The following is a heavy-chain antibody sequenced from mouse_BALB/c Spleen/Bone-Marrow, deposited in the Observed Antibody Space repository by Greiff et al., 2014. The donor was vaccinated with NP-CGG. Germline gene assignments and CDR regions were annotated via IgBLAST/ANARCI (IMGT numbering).Heavy chain of an antibody. V-gene: IGHV10-1*02. Sequence: EVQLVESGGGLVQPKGLLKLSCAASGFTFNTFAMNWVRQAPGKGLEWVARIRSKSNNFATYYADSVKDRFTISRDDSRSMLYLQMNDLKTEDTAMYYCVRGIYYYGSNYKNSALDYWGQGTSVTVSS. D-gene: IGHD1-1*01. CDR2: IRSKSNNFAT. CDR3: VRGIYYYGSNYKNSALDY. J-gene: IGHJ4*01. CDR1: GFTFNTFA.